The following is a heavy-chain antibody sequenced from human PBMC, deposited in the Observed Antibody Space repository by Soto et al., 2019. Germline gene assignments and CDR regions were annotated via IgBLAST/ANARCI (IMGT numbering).Heavy chain of an antibody. CDR3: ARVHVYDFWSGYYTGYNWFDP. J-gene: IGHJ5*02. Sequence: SLKISCKGSGYSFTSYWIGWVRQMPGKGLEWMGIIYPGDSDTRYSPSFQGQVTISADKSISTAYLQWSSLKASDTAMYYCARVHVYDFWSGYYTGYNWFDPWGQGTLVTVSS. CDR2: IYPGDSDT. V-gene: IGHV5-51*01. D-gene: IGHD3-3*01. CDR1: GYSFTSYW.